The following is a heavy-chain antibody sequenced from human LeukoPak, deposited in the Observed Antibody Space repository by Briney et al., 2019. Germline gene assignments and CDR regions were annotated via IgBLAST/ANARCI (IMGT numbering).Heavy chain of an antibody. D-gene: IGHD6-19*01. CDR1: GFTFDDYA. Sequence: GGSLRLSCAASGFTFDDYAMHWVRQAPGKGLEWVSGISWNSGSIGYADSVKGRFTISRDNAKNSLYLQMNSLRAEDTALYYCAAIAVAGFPFDYWGQGTLVTVSS. J-gene: IGHJ4*02. CDR3: AAIAVAGFPFDY. V-gene: IGHV3-9*01. CDR2: ISWNSGSI.